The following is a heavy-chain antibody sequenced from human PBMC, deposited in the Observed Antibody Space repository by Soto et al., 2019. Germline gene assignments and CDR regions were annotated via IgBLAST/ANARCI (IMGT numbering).Heavy chain of an antibody. Sequence: QVQLQQWGAGLLKPSETLSLTCAVYGGSFSGYYWSWIRQPPGKGLEWIGEINHSGSTNYNPSLTSRVTISVDTYKNQFSLKLSSVTAADTAVYYCARYSQWLVNFDYWGQGTLVTVSS. V-gene: IGHV4-34*01. D-gene: IGHD6-19*01. J-gene: IGHJ4*02. CDR2: INHSGST. CDR1: GGSFSGYY. CDR3: ARYSQWLVNFDY.